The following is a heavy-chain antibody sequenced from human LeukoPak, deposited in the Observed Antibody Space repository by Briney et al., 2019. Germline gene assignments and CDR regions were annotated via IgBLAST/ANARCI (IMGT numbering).Heavy chain of an antibody. CDR1: GGSFSGYY. J-gene: IGHJ5*02. CDR3: ARVEYRGSSWYWFDP. CDR2: INHSGST. D-gene: IGHD6-13*01. Sequence: SETLSLTCAVYGGSFSGYYWSWIRQPPGKGLEWIGEINHSGSTNYNPSLKSRVTISVATSKNQFSLKLSSVTAADTAVYYCARVEYRGSSWYWFDPWGQGTLVTVSS. V-gene: IGHV4-34*01.